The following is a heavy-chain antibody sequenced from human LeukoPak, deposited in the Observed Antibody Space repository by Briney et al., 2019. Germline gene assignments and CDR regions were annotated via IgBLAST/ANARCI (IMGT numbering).Heavy chain of an antibody. Sequence: GGSLRLSCAASGFTFDDYAMHWVRQAPGKGLEWVSLISWNCGSTYYVDSVKGRFTISSDNSKKSLYLQMNSLRAEYTALYYCAKGGEIVVVNSPPDYWGQGTLVTVSS. V-gene: IGHV3-43D*03. CDR2: ISWNCGST. CDR3: AKGGEIVVVNSPPDY. CDR1: GFTFDDYA. D-gene: IGHD3-22*01. J-gene: IGHJ4*02.